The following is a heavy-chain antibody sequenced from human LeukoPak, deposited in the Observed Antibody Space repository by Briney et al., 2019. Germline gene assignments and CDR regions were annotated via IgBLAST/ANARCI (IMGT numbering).Heavy chain of an antibody. J-gene: IGHJ4*02. D-gene: IGHD3-16*02. CDR1: GFTFSSYW. Sequence: GGSLRLSCAASGFTFSSYWMSWVRQAPGKGLEWVANIKQGGSEKYYVDSVKGRFTISRDNAKNSLYLQMNSLRAEDTAVYYCARDGGYDFVWGSYRYGGYFDYWGQGTLVTVSS. V-gene: IGHV3-7*03. CDR2: IKQGGSEK. CDR3: ARDGGYDFVWGSYRYGGYFDY.